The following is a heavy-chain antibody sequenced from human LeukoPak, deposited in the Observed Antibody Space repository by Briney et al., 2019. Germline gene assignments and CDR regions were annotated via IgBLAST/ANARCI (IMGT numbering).Heavy chain of an antibody. J-gene: IGHJ4*02. D-gene: IGHD3-9*01. CDR2: ISAYNGNT. V-gene: IGHV1-18*01. CDR1: GNTFTSFG. CDR3: ARDQNFDRLLGDWPVDY. Sequence: ASVKVSCKVSGNTFTSFGISWVRQAPGQGLEWMGWISAYNGNTNYAQKLQGRVTMTTDTSTSTAYMELRSLRSDDTAVYYCARDQNFDRLLGDWPVDYWGQGTLVTVSS.